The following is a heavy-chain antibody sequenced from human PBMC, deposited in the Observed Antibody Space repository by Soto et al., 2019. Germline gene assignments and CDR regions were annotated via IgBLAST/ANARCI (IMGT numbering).Heavy chain of an antibody. CDR2: IYGDNDK. V-gene: IGHV2-5*02. D-gene: IGHD4-17*01. Sequence: QITLKESGPSPVKPTQTLTVTCTFSGFSLSNSGVGVAWIRQPPGKALEWLALIYGDNDKRYSPSLKTRLTIPKDTSNNQVVPPMTNMDPVEPATYYCAHCTLHDYGDYDPGTSHVFDSWGQGTLVTVSS. CDR3: AHCTLHDYGDYDPGTSHVFDS. J-gene: IGHJ4*02. CDR1: GFSLSNSGVG.